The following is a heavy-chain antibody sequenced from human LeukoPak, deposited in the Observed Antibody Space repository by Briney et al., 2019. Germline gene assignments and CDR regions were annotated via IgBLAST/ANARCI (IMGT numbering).Heavy chain of an antibody. J-gene: IGHJ4*02. V-gene: IGHV3-53*01. D-gene: IGHD2-2*02. CDR3: ARLGFVVPAVIFDY. CDR2: IYIGGST. Sequence: GGSLRLSCAASGFTVSSNYMSWVRQAPGKGLEWVSVIYIGGSTYYADSVKGRFTISRDISKNTLYLQMNSLRAEDTDMYYCARLGFVVPAVIFDYWGQGTLVTVSS. CDR1: GFTVSSNY.